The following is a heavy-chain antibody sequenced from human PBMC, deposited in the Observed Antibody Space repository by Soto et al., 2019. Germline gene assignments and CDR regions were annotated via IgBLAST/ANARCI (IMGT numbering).Heavy chain of an antibody. J-gene: IGHJ1*01. CDR3: ASQFHKPDSSGWSPRKYFQH. D-gene: IGHD6-19*01. CDR2: IGNRGYST. Sequence: GGSLRLSCAASGFTFSTYAMSWVRQAPGKGLEWVSGIGNRGYSTYYAGSVKGRFTISRDNSKNTLYLQLNSLRGEDTAVYYCASQFHKPDSSGWSPRKYFQHWGQGTLVTVSS. V-gene: IGHV3-23*01. CDR1: GFTFSTYA.